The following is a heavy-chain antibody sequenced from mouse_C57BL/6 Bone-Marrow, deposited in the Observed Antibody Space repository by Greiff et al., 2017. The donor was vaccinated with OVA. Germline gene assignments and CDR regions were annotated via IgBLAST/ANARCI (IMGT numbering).Heavy chain of an antibody. D-gene: IGHD1-1*02. J-gene: IGHJ4*01. CDR2: FYPGSGSI. CDR1: GYTFTEYT. V-gene: IGHV1-62-2*01. CDR3: ARHEGYGRRRAAMDY. Sequence: QVHVKQSGAELVKPGASVKLSCKASGYTFTEYTIHWVKQRSGQGLEWIGWFYPGSGSIKYNEKFKDKATLTADKSSSTVYMELSRLTSEDSAVYVCARHEGYGRRRAAMDYWGQGTSVTVSS.